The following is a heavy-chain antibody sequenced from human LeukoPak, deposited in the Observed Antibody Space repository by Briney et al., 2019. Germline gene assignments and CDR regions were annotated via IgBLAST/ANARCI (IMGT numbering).Heavy chain of an antibody. CDR3: ARANYRVDYFDY. J-gene: IGHJ4*02. CDR2: ISAYNGNT. Sequence: GASVKVSCKASGYTFTSYAMHWVRQAPGQRLEWMGWISAYNGNTNYAQKLQGRVTMTTDTSTSTAYMELRSLRSDDTAVYYCARANYRVDYFDYWGQGTLVTVSS. CDR1: GYTFTSYA. D-gene: IGHD1-7*01. V-gene: IGHV1-18*01.